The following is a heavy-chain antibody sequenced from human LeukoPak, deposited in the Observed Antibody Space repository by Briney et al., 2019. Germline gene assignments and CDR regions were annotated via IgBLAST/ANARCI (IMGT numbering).Heavy chain of an antibody. J-gene: IGHJ4*02. V-gene: IGHV4-59*08. D-gene: IGHD6-19*01. CDR2: IFYSGST. CDR1: GGSINNYY. Sequence: PSETLSLTCTVSGGSINNYYWSWIRQPPGKGLEWIGYIFYSGSTNYNPSLKSRVTISVDTSKNQFSLKLSSVTAADTAVYYCARHRSIAVAGGPFDYWGQGTLVTVSS. CDR3: ARHRSIAVAGGPFDY.